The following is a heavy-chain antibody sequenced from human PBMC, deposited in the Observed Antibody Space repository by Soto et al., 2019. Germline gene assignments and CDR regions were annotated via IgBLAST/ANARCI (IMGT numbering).Heavy chain of an antibody. V-gene: IGHV1-8*01. Sequence: AAVKVSCKASGYSFTSLHFNWVRQATGQGLEWIGWMNPHSGDTGFAQRFQGRVTMTGSTSINTAYMELRSLRSQDTAVYYCARGSPGPVDHWGQGTQVTVSS. CDR2: MNPHSGDT. J-gene: IGHJ4*02. D-gene: IGHD3-10*01. CDR1: GYSFTSLH. CDR3: ARGSPGPVDH.